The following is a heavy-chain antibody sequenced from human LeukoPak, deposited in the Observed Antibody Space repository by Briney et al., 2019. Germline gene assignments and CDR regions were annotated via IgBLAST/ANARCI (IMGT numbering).Heavy chain of an antibody. J-gene: IGHJ4*02. CDR3: AKSAYSYGLFGY. CDR1: GFTFDDYT. V-gene: IGHV3-9*01. CDR2: LRWNSGSI. Sequence: PGRSLRLSCAASGFTFDDYTMHWGRQTPGKGLEWVSGLRWNSGSIGYADSVKGRFTISRDNAKNSLYLQMDSLRAEDTALYYCAKSAYSYGLFGYWGQGTLVTVSS. D-gene: IGHD5-18*01.